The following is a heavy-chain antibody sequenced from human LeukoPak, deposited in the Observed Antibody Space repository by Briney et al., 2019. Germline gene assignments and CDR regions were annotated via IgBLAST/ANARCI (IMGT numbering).Heavy chain of an antibody. Sequence: PGGSLRLSCAASGFTVSSNYMSWVRQAPGKGLEWVAVIWYDGSNKYYADSVKGRFTISRDNSKNTLYLQMNSLRAEDTAVYYCARDHFDAFDIWGQGTMVTVSS. CDR3: ARDHFDAFDI. J-gene: IGHJ3*02. CDR2: IWYDGSNK. V-gene: IGHV3-33*08. CDR1: GFTVSSNY.